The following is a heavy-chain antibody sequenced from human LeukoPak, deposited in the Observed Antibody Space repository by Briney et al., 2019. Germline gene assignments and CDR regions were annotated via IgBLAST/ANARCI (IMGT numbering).Heavy chain of an antibody. CDR1: GGSISSYY. V-gene: IGHV4-59*01. CDR2: IYYSGST. Sequence: PSETLSLTCTVSGGSISSYYWSWIRQPPGKGLEWIGYIYYSGSTNYNPSLKSRVTISIDTSKDQFSLKLSSVTAADTAVYYCARVYYSSSYDYWYFDLWGRGTLVTASS. CDR3: ARVYYSSSYDYWYFDL. D-gene: IGHD6-13*01. J-gene: IGHJ2*01.